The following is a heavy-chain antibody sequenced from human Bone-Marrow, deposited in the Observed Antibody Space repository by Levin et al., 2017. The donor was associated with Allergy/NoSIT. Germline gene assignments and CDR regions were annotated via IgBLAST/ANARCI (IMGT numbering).Heavy chain of an antibody. J-gene: IGHJ3*02. V-gene: IGHV4-39*07. D-gene: IGHD3-10*01. CDR1: GGSIRSSNYY. CDR2: IYYSGST. Sequence: GSLRLSCTVSGGSIRSSNYYWGWIRQPPGKGLEWIGNIYYSGSTYYNPSLESRVTISVDTSKSQFSLRLSSVTAADTAVYYCARLRQSDSFDIWGHGTTVTVSS. CDR3: ARLRQSDSFDI.